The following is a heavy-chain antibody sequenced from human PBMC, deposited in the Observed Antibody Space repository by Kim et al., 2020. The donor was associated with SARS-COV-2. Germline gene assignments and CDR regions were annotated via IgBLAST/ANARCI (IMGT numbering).Heavy chain of an antibody. CDR1: GGSISSYY. CDR3: AGSGGDFWFDY. D-gene: IGHD2-21*01. V-gene: IGHV4-59*13. Sequence: SETLSLTCTVSGGSISSYYWSWIRQPPGKGLEWIGYIYYSGSTNYNPSLKSRVTISVDTSKNQFSLKLSSVTAADTAVYYCAGSGGDFWFDYWGQGTLVTVSS. J-gene: IGHJ4*02. CDR2: IYYSGST.